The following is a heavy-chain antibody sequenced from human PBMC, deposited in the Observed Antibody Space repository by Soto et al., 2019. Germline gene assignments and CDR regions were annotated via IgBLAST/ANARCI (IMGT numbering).Heavy chain of an antibody. D-gene: IGHD2-8*01. CDR2: ISGTGVYI. V-gene: IGHV3-21*01. J-gene: IGHJ5*02. Sequence: PGGSLRLSCVASGFTFSNYNMNWVRQAPGKGLEWVSHISGTGVYIHYADAVKGRFTISRDNAKSSVYMQMNSLRAEDTAVYYCAREGALKPCSSWGQGALVTVSS. CDR1: GFTFSNYN. CDR3: AREGALKPCSS.